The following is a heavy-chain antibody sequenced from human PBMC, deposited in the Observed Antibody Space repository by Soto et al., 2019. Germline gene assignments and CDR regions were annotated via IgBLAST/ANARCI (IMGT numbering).Heavy chain of an antibody. J-gene: IGHJ4*02. D-gene: IGHD5-18*01. CDR2: IYHSGST. CDR3: ARTGYNYGVYYFDY. CDR1: GGSISSNNW. V-gene: IGHV4-4*02. Sequence: PSETLSLTCTVSGGSISSNNWWSWVRQPPGKGLEWIGEIYHSGSTNYNPSLKSRVTISVDKSKNQFSLKLSSVTAADTAVYYCARTGYNYGVYYFDYWGQGTLVTVSS.